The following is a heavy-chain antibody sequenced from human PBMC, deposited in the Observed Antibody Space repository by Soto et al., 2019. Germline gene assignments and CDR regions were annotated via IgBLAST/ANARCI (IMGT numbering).Heavy chain of an antibody. J-gene: IGHJ4*02. CDR3: SRAGILTTPYYTDY. V-gene: IGHV3-72*01. CDR1: GFTFSDYY. Sequence: EVQLVESGGGLVQPEGSLRLSCTASGFTFSDYYMDWFRQAPGKGLEWVGRVRNKINSYTTEYAASVKGRFTVSRDDSRNSLYLRMNSLKTGDTAMYYCSRAGILTTPYYTDYWGLGTVVTVSS. CDR2: VRNKINSYTT. D-gene: IGHD2-21*01.